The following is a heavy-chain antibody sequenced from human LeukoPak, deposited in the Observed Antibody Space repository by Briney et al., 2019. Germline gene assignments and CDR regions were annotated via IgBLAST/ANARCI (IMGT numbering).Heavy chain of an antibody. CDR2: ISGSGGST. Sequence: GGSLRLSCAASRFTFSSYAMSWVRQAPGKGLEWVSAISGSGGSTYYADSVKGRFTISRDNSKNTLYLQMNSLRAEDTAVYYCAKSDFWSGYNWFDPWGQGTLVTVSS. J-gene: IGHJ5*02. CDR1: RFTFSSYA. CDR3: AKSDFWSGYNWFDP. D-gene: IGHD3-3*01. V-gene: IGHV3-23*01.